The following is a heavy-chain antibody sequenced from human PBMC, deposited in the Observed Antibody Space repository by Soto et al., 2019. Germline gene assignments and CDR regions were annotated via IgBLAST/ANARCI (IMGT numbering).Heavy chain of an antibody. CDR1: GFSFIPYA. V-gene: IGHV3-23*01. CDR3: TKGGVRFLEWLGDV. D-gene: IGHD3-3*01. CDR2: ISDSGGRT. Sequence: DVQLLESGGGLVQPGKSLRLSCAASGFSFIPYAMSWVRQVPGKRLEWVSSISDSGGRTFYAESVEGRFTISRDDSTSTLFLQMNSLRAEDTAIYYCTKGGVRFLEWLGDVWGQGTTVTVSS. J-gene: IGHJ6*02.